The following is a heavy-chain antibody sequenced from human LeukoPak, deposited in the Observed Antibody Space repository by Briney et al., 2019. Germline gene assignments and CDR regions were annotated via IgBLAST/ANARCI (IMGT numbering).Heavy chain of an antibody. D-gene: IGHD1-1*01. CDR2: INPSGGST. J-gene: IGHJ3*02. Sequence: ASVKVSCKASGYTFTSYYMHWVRQAPGQGLEWMGIINPSGGSTSYAQKFQGRVTMTRDTSTSTVYMELSSLRSEDTAMYYCARSSTERAFDIWGQGTMVTVSS. CDR1: GYTFTSYY. V-gene: IGHV1-46*01. CDR3: ARSSTERAFDI.